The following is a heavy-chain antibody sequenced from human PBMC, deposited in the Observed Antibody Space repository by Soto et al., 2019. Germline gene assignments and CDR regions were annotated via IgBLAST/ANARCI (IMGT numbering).Heavy chain of an antibody. Sequence: PGGSLRLSCAASGFTFSSYSMNWVRQAPGKGLEWVSSISSSSSYIYYADSVKGRFTISRDNAKNSLYLQMNSLRAEDTAVYYCARDRSGYDYDYYYSMDVWGQGTTVTVSS. V-gene: IGHV3-21*01. J-gene: IGHJ6*02. CDR2: ISSSSSYI. CDR1: GFTFSSYS. CDR3: ARDRSGYDYDYYYSMDV. D-gene: IGHD3-3*01.